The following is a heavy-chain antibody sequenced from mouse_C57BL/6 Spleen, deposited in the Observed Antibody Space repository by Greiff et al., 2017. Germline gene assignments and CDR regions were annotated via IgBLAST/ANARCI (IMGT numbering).Heavy chain of an antibody. V-gene: IGHV5-6*01. CDR1: GFTFSSYG. CDR2: ISSGGSYT. D-gene: IGHD2-4*01. Sequence: EVKVVESGGDLVKPGGSLKLSCAASGFTFSSYGMSWVRQTPDKRLEWVATISSGGSYTYYPDSVKGRFTISRDNAKNTLYLQMSSLKSEDTAMYYCARKGYDYDGGYFDVWGTGTTVTVSS. J-gene: IGHJ1*03. CDR3: ARKGYDYDGGYFDV.